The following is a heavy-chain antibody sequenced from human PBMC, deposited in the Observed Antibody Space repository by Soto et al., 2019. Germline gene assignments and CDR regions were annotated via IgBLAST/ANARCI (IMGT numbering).Heavy chain of an antibody. CDR1: GYTFTTYG. V-gene: IGHV1-18*01. CDR2: ISAYSGST. Sequence: QDELVQSGAEVKKPGASVKVSCKASGYTFTTYGISWVRQAPGQGLEWMGWISAYSGSTKFAQKLQGRVTMTTDTSTTTAYMELRSLTSDDTAVYYCARDFTKSSSWPYYFDYWGQGTLVTVSS. D-gene: IGHD6-13*01. J-gene: IGHJ4*02. CDR3: ARDFTKSSSWPYYFDY.